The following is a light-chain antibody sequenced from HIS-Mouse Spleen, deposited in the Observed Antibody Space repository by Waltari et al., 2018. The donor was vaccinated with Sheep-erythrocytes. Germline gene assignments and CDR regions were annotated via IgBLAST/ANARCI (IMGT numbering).Light chain of an antibody. CDR2: DNN. CDR3: GTWDSSLSAGRV. CDR1: SSNIGNNY. V-gene: IGLV1-51*01. J-gene: IGLJ3*02. Sequence: QSVLTQPPSVSAAPGQKVTISCSGSSSNIGNNYVSWSQQPPGTAPKLLIYDNNKRPSVMPDRFAGSKASTSATLGITGLQTGDEADYYCGTWDSSLSAGRVFGGGTKLTVL.